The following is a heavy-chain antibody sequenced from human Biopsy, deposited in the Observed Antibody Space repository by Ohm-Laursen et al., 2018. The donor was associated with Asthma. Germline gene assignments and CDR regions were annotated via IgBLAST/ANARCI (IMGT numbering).Heavy chain of an antibody. J-gene: IGHJ4*02. Sequence: ASVKVSCKTSGYTFIGYHIHWVRQAPGQGLEWMGWISDYLENPNYAQKFQGRVNMTYDRSTNTAYMELKSLRTDDTAVYFCARTYCTLNTCYASFDHWGRGTLVAVSS. CDR3: ARTYCTLNTCYASFDH. V-gene: IGHV1-18*04. CDR1: GYTFIGYH. CDR2: ISDYLENP. D-gene: IGHD2-2*01.